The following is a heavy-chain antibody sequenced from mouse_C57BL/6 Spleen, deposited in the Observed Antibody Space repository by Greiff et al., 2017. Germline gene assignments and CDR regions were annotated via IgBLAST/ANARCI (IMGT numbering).Heavy chain of an antibody. V-gene: IGHV1-69*01. Sequence: QVQLQQPGAELVMPGASVKLSCKASGYSFTSYWMHWVKQRPGQGLEWIGEIDPYDSYTNYHQKFKGKSTLTVDKSSSTAYMQLSSLTSEDSAVYYCARGDYGEILDYWGQGTSVTVSS. CDR1: GYSFTSYW. CDR2: IDPYDSYT. J-gene: IGHJ4*01. CDR3: ARGDYGEILDY. D-gene: IGHD1-1*01.